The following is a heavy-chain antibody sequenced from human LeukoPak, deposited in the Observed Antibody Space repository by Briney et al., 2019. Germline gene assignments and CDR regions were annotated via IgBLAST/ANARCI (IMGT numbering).Heavy chain of an antibody. CDR1: GFTFSSYA. Sequence: GGSLRLSCAASGFTFSSYAMSWVRQAPGKGLEWVSAISGSGGSTYYADSVKARFTISRDNSKNTLYLQMNSLRAEDTAVYYCAKALDIVVVPAAMALGYWGQGTLVTVSS. V-gene: IGHV3-23*01. CDR3: AKALDIVVVPAAMALGY. D-gene: IGHD2-2*03. J-gene: IGHJ4*02. CDR2: ISGSGGST.